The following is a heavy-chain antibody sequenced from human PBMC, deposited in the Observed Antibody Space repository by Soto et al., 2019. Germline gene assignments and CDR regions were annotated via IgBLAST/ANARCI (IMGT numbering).Heavy chain of an antibody. CDR2: IYYSGNT. CDR1: GGSISSDIYY. D-gene: IGHD3-10*01. V-gene: IGHV4-39*01. CDR3: AKHTDFGSGSSWLGSDNMDTDAFDI. Sequence: SETLSLTCTVSGGSISSDIYYWGWIRQPPGQGLEWIGTIYYSGNTYYNPSLRSRVTISVDTSKNQFSLRLTSVTAADTAVYYCAKHTDFGSGSSWLGSDNMDTDAFDIWGQGTMVT. J-gene: IGHJ3*02.